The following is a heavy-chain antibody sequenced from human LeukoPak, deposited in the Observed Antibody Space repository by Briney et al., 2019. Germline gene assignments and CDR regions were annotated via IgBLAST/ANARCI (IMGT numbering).Heavy chain of an antibody. CDR3: ARGRGMEAAGTSWFDP. CDR1: GGSISSYY. V-gene: IGHV4-59*12. J-gene: IGHJ5*02. Sequence: SETLSLTCTVSGGSISSYYWSWIRQPPGKGLEWIGYIYYSGSTNYNPSLKSRVTISVDTSKNQFSLKLSSVTAADTAVYYCARGRGMEAAGTSWFDPWGQGTLVTVSS. CDR2: IYYSGST. D-gene: IGHD6-13*01.